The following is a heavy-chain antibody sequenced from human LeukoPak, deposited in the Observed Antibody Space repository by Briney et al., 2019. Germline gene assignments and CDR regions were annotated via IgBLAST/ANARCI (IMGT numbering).Heavy chain of an antibody. J-gene: IGHJ4*02. D-gene: IGHD3-10*01. Sequence: SVKVSRKASGGTFSSYTISWVRQATGQGLEWMGRIIPILGIANYAQKFQGRVTITADKSTSTAYMELSSLRSEDTAVYYCARGYGSGSYSQFDYWGQGTLVTVSS. CDR2: IIPILGIA. CDR1: GGTFSSYT. CDR3: ARGYGSGSYSQFDY. V-gene: IGHV1-69*02.